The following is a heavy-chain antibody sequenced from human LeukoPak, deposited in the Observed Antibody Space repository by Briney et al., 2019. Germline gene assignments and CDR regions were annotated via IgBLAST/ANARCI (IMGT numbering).Heavy chain of an antibody. D-gene: IGHD6-13*01. CDR1: GDSVSSNSAA. CDR2: TYYRSKWYN. Sequence: SQTLSLTCAISGDSVSSNSAAWNWIRQSPSRGLEWLGRTYYRSKWYNDYAVSVKSRITINPGTSKNQFSLQLNSVTPEDTAVYYCARGSLIAAAGTYWFDPWGQGTLVTVSS. V-gene: IGHV6-1*01. CDR3: ARGSLIAAAGTYWFDP. J-gene: IGHJ5*02.